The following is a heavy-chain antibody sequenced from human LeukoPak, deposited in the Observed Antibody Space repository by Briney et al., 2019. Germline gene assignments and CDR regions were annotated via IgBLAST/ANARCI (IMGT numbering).Heavy chain of an antibody. J-gene: IGHJ3*02. Sequence: SETLSLTCTVSGGSISGYHWSWIRQPPGKGLEWIGYIYSSGSTNYNPSLKSRVTILVGTSKNQFSLKLSSVTAADTAVYYCARRNDFDIWGQGTMVTVSS. CDR2: IYSSGST. V-gene: IGHV4-59*01. CDR3: ARRNDFDI. CDR1: GGSISGYH.